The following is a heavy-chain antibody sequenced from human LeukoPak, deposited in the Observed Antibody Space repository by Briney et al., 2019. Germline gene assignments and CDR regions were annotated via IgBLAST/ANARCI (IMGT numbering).Heavy chain of an antibody. CDR3: ARVPVGYQGYSSAWYTDY. CDR2: IINSRSRI. Sequence: GGSLTLSCAASGVTFSSYTMMWVRQAPGKGLEYVSSIINSRSRIFYADSVRGRFTITRDNAKNSLYLQMNGLRAEDTAVYYCARVPVGYQGYSSAWYTDYWGQGTLVSVSS. CDR1: GVTFSSYT. V-gene: IGHV3-21*01. J-gene: IGHJ4*02. D-gene: IGHD6-19*01.